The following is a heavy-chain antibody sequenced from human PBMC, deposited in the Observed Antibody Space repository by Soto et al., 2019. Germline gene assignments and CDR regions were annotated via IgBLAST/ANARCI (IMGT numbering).Heavy chain of an antibody. CDR3: ARHYREPWLALDAFHV. Sequence: PGESLKISCKSSGYSFSSFWMGWVREMPGKGLEWMGIIYPGDSDTRYSPSFQGQWTMSVDKSISTAYLQGERLKASDNAMYYCARHYREPWLALDAFHVCGQGTMVSVSS. V-gene: IGHV5-51*01. J-gene: IGHJ3*01. CDR2: IYPGDSDT. D-gene: IGHD6-19*01. CDR1: GYSFSSFW.